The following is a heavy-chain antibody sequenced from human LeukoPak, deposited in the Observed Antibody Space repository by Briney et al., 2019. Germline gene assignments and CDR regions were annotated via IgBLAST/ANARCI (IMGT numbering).Heavy chain of an antibody. V-gene: IGHV4-34*01. CDR1: GGSFSGYY. J-gene: IGHJ4*02. CDR3: ASLDKYSSSSNY. D-gene: IGHD6-6*01. CDR2: INHSGST. Sequence: SETLSLTCAVYGGSFSGYYWSWIRQPPGKGLEWIGEINHSGSTSYNPPLKSRVTISVDTSKNQLSLKLSSVTAADTAVYYCASLDKYSSSSNYWGQGTLVTVSS.